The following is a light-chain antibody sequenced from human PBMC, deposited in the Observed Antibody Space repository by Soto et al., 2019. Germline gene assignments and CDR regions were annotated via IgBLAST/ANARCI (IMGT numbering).Light chain of an antibody. V-gene: IGKV3-11*01. CDR2: DAS. Sequence: EIVLTQSPATLSLSPGERATLSCRASQSVSTFLAWYQQKPGQAPRLLLFDASNRATGIPARFSGSGSGTDFTLTISSLETEDFAVYFCQQRTNWPTFGPWTKVDIK. CDR3: QQRTNWPT. CDR1: QSVSTF. J-gene: IGKJ3*01.